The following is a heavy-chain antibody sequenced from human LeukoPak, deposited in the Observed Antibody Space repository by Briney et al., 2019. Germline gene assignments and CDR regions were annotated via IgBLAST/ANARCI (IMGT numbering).Heavy chain of an antibody. J-gene: IGHJ4*02. CDR3: AKEPGEGGSAFDY. CDR2: ISGPGYST. CDR1: GFTFNHYA. D-gene: IGHD3-16*01. V-gene: IGHV3-23*01. Sequence: GGSLRLSCAASGFTFNHYAMSWVRQAPGRGLEWVSAISGPGYSTHYADSVKGRFTISRDSSKKTVYLQMSSLTIEDTAVYYCAKEPGEGGSAFDYWGQGTLVTVYS.